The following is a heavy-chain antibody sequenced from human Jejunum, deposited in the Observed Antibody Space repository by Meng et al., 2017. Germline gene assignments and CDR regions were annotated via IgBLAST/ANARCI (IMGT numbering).Heavy chain of an antibody. Sequence: VQLGESGGGVFQPGGSLRLSCAASGFTFSSFWMHWVRQAPGKGLVWVSHINTDGSTTSYADSVKGRFTISRDNAKNTLYLQMNSLRAEDTAVYYCVRSGGYLDYWGQGTPVTVSS. D-gene: IGHD2-8*02. CDR3: VRSGGYLDY. CDR2: INTDGSTT. V-gene: IGHV3-74*01. CDR1: GFTFSSFW. J-gene: IGHJ4*02.